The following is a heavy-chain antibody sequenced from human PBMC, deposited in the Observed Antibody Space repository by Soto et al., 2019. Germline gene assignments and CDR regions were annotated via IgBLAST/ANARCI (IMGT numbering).Heavy chain of an antibody. CDR1: GGSFRYYA. Sequence: KVSCKASGGSFRYYAINWVRQAPGQGLEWMGGIIPIFATANYAQKFQGRVTITADKSTSTAYMELSSRRSEDTAVYYCAKLPQWLVSSDVQGMDVRGQGNTGTASS. J-gene: IGHJ6*02. V-gene: IGHV1-69*06. CDR3: AKLPQWLVSSDVQGMDV. CDR2: IIPIFATA. D-gene: IGHD6-19*01.